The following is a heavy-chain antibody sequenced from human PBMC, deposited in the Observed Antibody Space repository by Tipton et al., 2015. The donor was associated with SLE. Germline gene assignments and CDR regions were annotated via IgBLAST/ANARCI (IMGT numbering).Heavy chain of an antibody. J-gene: IGHJ4*02. Sequence: SLRLSCTASRFTFSNYVMTWVRQAPGKGLEWVSVISDSGSDTLYADSVKGRFTVSRDNSKNTLFLQMNSLRVEDTAVYYCATQVTSGWLRDFWGQGALVTVSS. D-gene: IGHD6-19*01. CDR1: RFTFSNYV. CDR3: ATQVTSGWLRDF. CDR2: ISDSGSDT. V-gene: IGHV3-23*01.